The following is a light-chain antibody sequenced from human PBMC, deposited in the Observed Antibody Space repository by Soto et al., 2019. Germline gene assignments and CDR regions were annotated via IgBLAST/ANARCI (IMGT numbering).Light chain of an antibody. CDR2: GAS. CDR1: QSVSSN. CDR3: QQYNNSPQT. Sequence: IGMKQSPAAPSMAQGESSTVACTASQSVSSNLAWYQQKPGQAPRPLIYGASTRATGIPARFSGSWSGTECTLTISSLQSEDVAGYYCQQYNNSPQTLGEGTKVDIK. V-gene: IGKV3-15*01. J-gene: IGKJ1*01.